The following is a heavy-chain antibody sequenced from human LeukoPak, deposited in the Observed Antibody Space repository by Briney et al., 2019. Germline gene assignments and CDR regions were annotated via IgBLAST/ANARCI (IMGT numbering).Heavy chain of an antibody. CDR1: GFSFSSYA. V-gene: IGHV3-23*01. CDR2: ISGSGGTT. Sequence: GGSLSLSCAASGFSFSSYAMSWVRQAPGKGLEWVSGISGSGGTTYYADSVKGRFTISRDKSKNTLYLQVNSLRAEDTAVYYCVKSSGGYYCFDYWGQGTLVTVSS. J-gene: IGHJ4*02. D-gene: IGHD1-26*01. CDR3: VKSSGGYYCFDY.